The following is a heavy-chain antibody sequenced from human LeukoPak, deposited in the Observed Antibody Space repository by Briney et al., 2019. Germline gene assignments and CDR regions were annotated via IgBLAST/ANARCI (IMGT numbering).Heavy chain of an antibody. D-gene: IGHD3-3*01. CDR1: GYTFTGYY. Sequence: ASVKVSCKASGYTFTGYYMHLARQAPGQGLEWMGWINPNSGGTNYAQKFQGRVTMTRDTSISTAYMELSRLRSDDTAVYYCARDVDGVALDYWGQGTLVTVSS. CDR2: INPNSGGT. V-gene: IGHV1-2*02. CDR3: ARDVDGVALDY. J-gene: IGHJ4*02.